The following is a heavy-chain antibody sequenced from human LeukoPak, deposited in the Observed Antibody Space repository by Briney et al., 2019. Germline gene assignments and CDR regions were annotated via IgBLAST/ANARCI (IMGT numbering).Heavy chain of an antibody. Sequence: QSGGSLRLSCAASGFTFSRYAMRWVRQAPGKGREGVSAISGSGGSTYYTDSVKGRFTISRDNSKNTLFLQMNSLRAEDTALYYCAKDSCGTTSCYRGVDYWGQGTLVTVSS. CDR3: AKDSCGTTSCYRGVDY. J-gene: IGHJ4*02. CDR2: ISGSGGST. D-gene: IGHD2-2*01. CDR1: GFTFSRYA. V-gene: IGHV3-23*01.